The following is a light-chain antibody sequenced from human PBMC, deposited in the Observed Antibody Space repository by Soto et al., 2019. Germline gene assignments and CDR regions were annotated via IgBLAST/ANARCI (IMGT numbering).Light chain of an antibody. CDR3: QEYNHWHPIT. CDR2: GAS. V-gene: IGKV3-15*01. CDR1: QSINSK. J-gene: IGKJ4*01. Sequence: EIVMPQSTATLSVSPGEIATLSCRASQSINSKLAWYQQKPGQAPRLLIYGASIRATGIPARFSGSGSGTEFTLTISSLQSEDLAVYYCQEYNHWHPITFGGGSKVDI.